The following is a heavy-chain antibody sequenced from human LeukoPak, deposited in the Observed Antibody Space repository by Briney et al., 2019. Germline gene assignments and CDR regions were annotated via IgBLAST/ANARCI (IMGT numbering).Heavy chain of an antibody. V-gene: IGHV1-2*06. CDR1: GYTFTGYY. CDR2: INPYNGDT. J-gene: IGHJ5*02. Sequence: ASVKVSCKASGYTFTGYYMHWVRQAPGQGLEWLGRINPYNGDTNYAQRFQGRVTMTRDTSITTAYMGLSRLTYDDTAVYYCATGLFEEGNNWFDPWGQGTLVTVSS. CDR3: ATGLFEEGNNWFDP.